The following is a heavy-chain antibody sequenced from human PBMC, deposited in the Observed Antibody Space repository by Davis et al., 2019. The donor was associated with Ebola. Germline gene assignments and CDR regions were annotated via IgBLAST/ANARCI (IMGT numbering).Heavy chain of an antibody. V-gene: IGHV3-23*01. J-gene: IGHJ4*02. D-gene: IGHD3-22*01. CDR3: AKGYYYDSFDY. CDR2: ISGSGGST. CDR1: GFTFSSYA. Sequence: GESLKISCAASGFTFSSYAMSWVRQAPGKGLEWVSAISGSGGSTYYADSVKGRFTISRDNSKNTLYLQMNSLRAEDTAVYYCAKGYYYDSFDYWGQGTLVTVPS.